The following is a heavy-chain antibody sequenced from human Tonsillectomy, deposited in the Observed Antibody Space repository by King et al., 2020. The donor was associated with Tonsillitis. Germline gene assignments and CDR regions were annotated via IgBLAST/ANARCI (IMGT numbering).Heavy chain of an antibody. D-gene: IGHD4/OR15-4a*01. V-gene: IGHV3-7*01. CDR1: GFTFSTYW. J-gene: IGHJ4*02. CDR2: MKEDVGEY. Sequence: VQLVESGGGLVQPGGSLRLSCAASGFTFSTYWMAWVRQAPGKGLEWVAHMKEDVGEYTYVDSVKGRFTISRDNAKNPLYLQMNSLRAEYTAVYYCVGEGCGSLCEYWGQGTLVTVAS. CDR3: VGEGCGSLCEY.